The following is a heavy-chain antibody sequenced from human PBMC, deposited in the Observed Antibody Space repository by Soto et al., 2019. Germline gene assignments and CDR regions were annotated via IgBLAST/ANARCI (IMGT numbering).Heavy chain of an antibody. CDR2: INPSGGST. J-gene: IGHJ3*02. CDR1: GYTFTSYD. V-gene: IGHV1-46*01. Sequence: ASVNVSFKASGYTFTSYDMHWVRPAPGQGLEWMGIINPSGGSTSYAQKFQGRVTMTRDTSTSTVYMELSSLRSEDTAVYYCARDLTGSDSFDIWGKGTMVTVSS. D-gene: IGHD4-4*01. CDR3: ARDLTGSDSFDI.